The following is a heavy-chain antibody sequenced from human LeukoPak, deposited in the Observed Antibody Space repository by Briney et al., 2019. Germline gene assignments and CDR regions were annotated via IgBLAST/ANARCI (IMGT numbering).Heavy chain of an antibody. CDR3: ARGPSGGYSYGYGY. V-gene: IGHV3-48*01. J-gene: IGHJ4*02. Sequence: GGSLRLSCAASGFTFSSYEMNWVRQAPGKGLEWVSYISSSSSTIYYADSVKGRFTISRDNAKNSLYLQMNSLRAEDTAVYYCARGPSGGYSYGYGYWGQGTLVTVSS. CDR1: GFTFSSYE. CDR2: ISSSSSTI. D-gene: IGHD5-18*01.